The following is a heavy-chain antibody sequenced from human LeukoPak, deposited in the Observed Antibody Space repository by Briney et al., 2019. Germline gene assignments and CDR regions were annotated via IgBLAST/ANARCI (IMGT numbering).Heavy chain of an antibody. J-gene: IGHJ4*02. CDR2: IYHSVPS. Sequence: SETLSLTCVVSGGSISSTSYYWGWIRQPPGKGLEWIGNIYHSVPSYYNPSLKSRVTISVDTSKNQFSLKLHSMTAADTAVYYCARGAPLDGYFDYWGQGTLVTVSS. D-gene: IGHD2-2*03. V-gene: IGHV4-39*07. CDR1: GGSISSTSYY. CDR3: ARGAPLDGYFDY.